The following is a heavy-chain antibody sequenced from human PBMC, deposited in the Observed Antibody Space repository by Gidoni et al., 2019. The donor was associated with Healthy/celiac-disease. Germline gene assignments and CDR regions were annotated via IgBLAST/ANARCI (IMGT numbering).Heavy chain of an antibody. V-gene: IGHV3-23*01. J-gene: IGHJ4*02. CDR3: ATGGVYWYKGYFDY. Sequence: EVQMLESGGGLVQPGGSLRLSCAASGFTFSSYAMSWVRQAPGKGLEWVSAISGSGGSTYYADSVKGRFTISRDNSKNTLYLQMNSLRAEDTAVYYCATGGVYWYKGYFDYWGQGTLVTVSS. CDR1: GFTFSSYA. D-gene: IGHD1-26*01. CDR2: ISGSGGST.